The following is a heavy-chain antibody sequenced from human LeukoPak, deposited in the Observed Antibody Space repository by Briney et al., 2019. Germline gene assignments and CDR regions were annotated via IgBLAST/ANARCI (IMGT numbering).Heavy chain of an antibody. D-gene: IGHD2-2*01. Sequence: SETLSLTCTVSGGSIGSYYWSWIRQPAGKGLEWIGRIYTSGSTNYNPSLKSRVTMSVDTSKNQFSLKLSSVTAADTAVYYCARTLGSTSSPPYYYYYYMDVWGKGTTVTVSS. CDR2: IYTSGST. CDR3: ARTLGSTSSPPYYYYYYMDV. J-gene: IGHJ6*03. V-gene: IGHV4-4*07. CDR1: GGSIGSYY.